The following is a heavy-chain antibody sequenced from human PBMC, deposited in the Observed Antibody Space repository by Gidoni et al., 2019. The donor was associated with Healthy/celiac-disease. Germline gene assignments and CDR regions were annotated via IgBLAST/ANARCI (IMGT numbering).Heavy chain of an antibody. V-gene: IGHV4-34*01. CDR3: ARGWYFDY. CDR2: INHSGST. CDR1: GASSSGYY. J-gene: IGHJ4*02. Sequence: QVQLQQWGAGLLKPSETLSLTCAVYGASSSGYYWSWIRQPPGKGLEWIGEINHSGSTNYNPSLKSRVNIPVDTSKNQFSLKLSSVTAADTAVYYCARGWYFDYWGQGILVTVSS.